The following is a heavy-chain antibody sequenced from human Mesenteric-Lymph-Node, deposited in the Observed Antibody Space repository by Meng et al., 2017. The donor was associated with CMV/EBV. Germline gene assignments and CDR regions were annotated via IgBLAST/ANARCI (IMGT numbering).Heavy chain of an antibody. CDR2: ISGSGGST. D-gene: IGHD2-2*02. V-gene: IGHV3-23*01. J-gene: IGHJ5*02. Sequence: VTFSTYARSWVRQVPGKGREWLSAISGSGGSTYYADSVKGRFTISRDNSKNTLYLQMNSLRAEDTAVYYCAKPYCSSTSCYTVWFDPWGQGTLVTVSS. CDR3: AKPYCSSTSCYTVWFDP. CDR1: VTFSTYA.